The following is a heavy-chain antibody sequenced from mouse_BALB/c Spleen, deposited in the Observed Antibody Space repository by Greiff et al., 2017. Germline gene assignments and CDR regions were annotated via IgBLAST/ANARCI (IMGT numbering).Heavy chain of an antibody. CDR3: ARWKYGNYYYAMDY. CDR1: GDSITSGY. CDR2: ISYSGST. V-gene: IGHV3-8*02. D-gene: IGHD2-10*02. Sequence: VQLKQSGPSLVKPSQTLSLTCSVTGDSITSGYWNWIRKFPGNKLEYMGYISYSGSTYYNPSLKSRISITRDTSKNQYYLQLNSVTTEDTATYYCARWKYGNYYYAMDYWGQGTSVTVSS. J-gene: IGHJ4*01.